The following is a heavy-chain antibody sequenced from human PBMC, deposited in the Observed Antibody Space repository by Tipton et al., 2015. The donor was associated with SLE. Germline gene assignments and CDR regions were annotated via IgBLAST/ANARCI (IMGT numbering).Heavy chain of an antibody. V-gene: IGHV4-39*07. J-gene: IGHJ3*02. CDR3: ARTLDALDI. CDR2: IYYSGSP. Sequence: TLSLTCSVSGGSITNSNYFWGWIRQPPGKGLEWIGNIYYSGSPYYNPSLKSRVTISMDTSKNQFSLKLTAVTAADTAVYYCARTLDALDIWGQGTMVTVSS. CDR1: GGSITNSNYF.